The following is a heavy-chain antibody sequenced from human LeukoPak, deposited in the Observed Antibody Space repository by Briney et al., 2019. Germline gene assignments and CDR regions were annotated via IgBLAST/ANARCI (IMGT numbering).Heavy chain of an antibody. CDR1: GGSISSDDYY. D-gene: IGHD4-11*01. Sequence: SETLSLTCTVSGGSISSDDYYWSWIRQPPGKGLEWIGYIYYSGSTYYNPSLKSRVTISVDTSKNQFSLKLSSVTAADTAVYFCARGDYSNYVDYWGQGTLVTVSS. CDR2: IYYSGST. V-gene: IGHV4-30-4*01. CDR3: ARGDYSNYVDY. J-gene: IGHJ4*02.